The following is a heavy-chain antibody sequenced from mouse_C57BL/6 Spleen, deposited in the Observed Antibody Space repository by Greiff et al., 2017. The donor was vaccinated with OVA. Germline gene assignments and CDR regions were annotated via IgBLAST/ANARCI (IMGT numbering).Heavy chain of an antibody. D-gene: IGHD2-10*01. CDR3: ARSYYCNYGYCDV. V-gene: IGHV1-54*01. J-gene: IGHJ1*03. Sequence: QVQLQQSGAELVRPGTSVKVSCKASGYAFTNYLIEWVKQRPGQGLEWIGVINPGSGGTNYNEKFKGKATLTADKSSSTAYMQLSSLTSEDCAVYFCARSYYCNYGYCDVWGTGTTVTVSS. CDR1: GYAFTNYL. CDR2: INPGSGGT.